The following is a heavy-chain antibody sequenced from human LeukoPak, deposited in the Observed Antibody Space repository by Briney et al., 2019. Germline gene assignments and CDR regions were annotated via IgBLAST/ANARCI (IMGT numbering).Heavy chain of an antibody. Sequence: PGGSLRLSCAASGFTFSSYAMHWVRQAPGKGLEWVALISYDGSNKYYADSVKGRFTISRDNSKNTLYLQMNSLRAEDTAVYYCAKGYSYYDTSGYSNYFDYWGQGTLVTVSS. CDR1: GFTFSSYA. CDR2: ISYDGSNK. D-gene: IGHD3-22*01. V-gene: IGHV3-30*18. J-gene: IGHJ4*02. CDR3: AKGYSYYDTSGYSNYFDY.